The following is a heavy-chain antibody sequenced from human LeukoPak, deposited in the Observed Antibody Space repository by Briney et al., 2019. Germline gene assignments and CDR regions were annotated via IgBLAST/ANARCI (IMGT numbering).Heavy chain of an antibody. D-gene: IGHD3-3*01. CDR2: INPNSGGT. CDR3: ARSRITIFGVVTTGFDY. J-gene: IGHJ4*02. V-gene: IGHV1-2*02. CDR1: GYTFTGYY. Sequence: GASVKVSCKASGYTFTGYYMHWVRQAPGQGLEWMGWINPNSGGTNYAQKFQGRVTMTRDTSISTAYMELSRLRSDDTAVYYCARSRITIFGVVTTGFDYWGQETLVTVSS.